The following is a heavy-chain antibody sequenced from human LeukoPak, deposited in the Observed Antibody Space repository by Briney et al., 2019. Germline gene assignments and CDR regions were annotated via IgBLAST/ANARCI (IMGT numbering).Heavy chain of an antibody. CDR3: ASQCGGDCYPAEYFQH. Sequence: GGSLRLSCAASGFTFSSYSMNWVRQAPGKGLEWVSYISSSSSTIYYADSVKGRFTISRDNAKSSLYLQMNSLRAEDTAVYYCASQCGGDCYPAEYFQHWGQGTLVTVSS. V-gene: IGHV3-48*01. CDR2: ISSSSSTI. D-gene: IGHD2-21*02. J-gene: IGHJ1*01. CDR1: GFTFSSYS.